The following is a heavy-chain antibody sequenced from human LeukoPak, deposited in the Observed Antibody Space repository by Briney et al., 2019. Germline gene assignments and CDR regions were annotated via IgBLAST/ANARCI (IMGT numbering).Heavy chain of an antibody. CDR1: GFSFVTYG. Sequence: GGSLRLSCAASGFSFVTYGMSWVRQVPGEGLEWVSGINWNGASTVYADSVKGRFTISRDNAKNSLYLQMNSLRAEDTALYYCSIGPSGWYYFEDWGQGTLVTVSS. CDR3: SIGPSGWYYFED. D-gene: IGHD6-19*01. CDR2: INWNGAST. J-gene: IGHJ4*02. V-gene: IGHV3-20*04.